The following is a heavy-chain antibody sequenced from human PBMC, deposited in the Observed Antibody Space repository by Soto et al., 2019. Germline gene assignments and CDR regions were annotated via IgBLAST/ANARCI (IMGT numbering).Heavy chain of an antibody. CDR2: VNPNNGDT. V-gene: IGHV1-8*01. D-gene: IGHD3-10*01. Sequence: QVQLVQSGAELKKPGASVKVSCKASGYTFSNYDMNWVRQATGQGPEWIGWVNPNNGDTGYAQKFQGRVTLTTDISTTTADMELTSLRSEDTGIYYCAKVSRKGSAIDFDYWGQGTLITVSS. J-gene: IGHJ4*02. CDR3: AKVSRKGSAIDFDY. CDR1: GYTFSNYD.